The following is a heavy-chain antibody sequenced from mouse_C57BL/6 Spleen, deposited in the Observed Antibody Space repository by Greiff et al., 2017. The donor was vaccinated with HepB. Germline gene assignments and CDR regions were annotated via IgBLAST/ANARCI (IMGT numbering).Heavy chain of an antibody. J-gene: IGHJ1*03. V-gene: IGHV5-6*01. CDR1: GFTFSSYG. D-gene: IGHD2-3*01. CDR3: ARLPDGYYWYFDV. Sequence: EVKLVESGGDLVKPGGSLKLSCAASGFTFSSYGMSWVRQTPDKRLEWVATISSGGSYTYYPDSVKGRFTISRDNAKNTLYLQMSSLKSEDTAMYYCARLPDGYYWYFDVWGTGTTVTVSS. CDR2: ISSGGSYT.